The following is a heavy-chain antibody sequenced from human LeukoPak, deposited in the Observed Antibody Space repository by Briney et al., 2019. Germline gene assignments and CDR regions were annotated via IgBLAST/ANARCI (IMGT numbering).Heavy chain of an antibody. Sequence: GGSLRLSCAASGFTFSSYAMSWVRQAPGKGLEWVSAISGSGGSTYYADSVKGRFTISRDNSKNTLYLQMNSLRAEDTAVYYCAKDPGTRYYDFWSGYYIGYWGQGTLVTVSS. CDR3: AKDPGTRYYDFWSGYYIGY. D-gene: IGHD3-3*01. J-gene: IGHJ4*02. CDR2: ISGSGGST. V-gene: IGHV3-23*01. CDR1: GFTFSSYA.